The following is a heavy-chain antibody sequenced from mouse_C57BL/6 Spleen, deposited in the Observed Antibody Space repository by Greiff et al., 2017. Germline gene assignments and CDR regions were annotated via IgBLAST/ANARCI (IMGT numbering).Heavy chain of an antibody. J-gene: IGHJ4*01. CDR3: ARYGNYAMDY. Sequence: QVQLQQPGAELVKPGASVKLSCKASGYTFTSYWMHWVKQRPGQGLEWIGMIPPNSGSTNYNEKFKSKATLTVDISSSTAYMQLSSLTSEDSAVYYCARYGNYAMDYWGQGTSVTVSS. V-gene: IGHV1-64*01. CDR2: IPPNSGST. D-gene: IGHD1-1*01. CDR1: GYTFTSYW.